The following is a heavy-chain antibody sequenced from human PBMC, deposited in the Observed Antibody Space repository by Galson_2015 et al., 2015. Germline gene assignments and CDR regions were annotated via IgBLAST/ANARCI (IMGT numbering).Heavy chain of an antibody. V-gene: IGHV5-51*01. CDR2: ISTGASDT. J-gene: IGHJ4*02. CDR1: GYSFTSYW. Sequence: QSGAEVKKPGESLKISCKGSGYSFTSYWIGWVRQMPGKGLEWMGLISTGASDTRYSPSFQGQVTISADKSISTAYLQWSSLKASDTAMYYCARHLVVVPAAIQLDYWGQGTLVTVSS. D-gene: IGHD2-2*01. CDR3: ARHLVVVPAAIQLDY.